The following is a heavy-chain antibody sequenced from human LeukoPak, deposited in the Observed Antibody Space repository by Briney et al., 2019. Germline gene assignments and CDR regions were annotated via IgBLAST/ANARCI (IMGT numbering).Heavy chain of an antibody. D-gene: IGHD2-15*01. CDR1: GYSFTSYW. CDR2: IYPGDSDT. Sequence: GESLKISCKGSGYSFTSYWIGWVRQMPGKGLEWMGIIYPGDSDTRYSASFQGQVTISADKSISTAYLQWSSLKASDTAMYYCARHPIVVVADYYYYYMDVWGKGTTVTVSS. V-gene: IGHV5-51*01. J-gene: IGHJ6*03. CDR3: ARHPIVVVADYYYYYMDV.